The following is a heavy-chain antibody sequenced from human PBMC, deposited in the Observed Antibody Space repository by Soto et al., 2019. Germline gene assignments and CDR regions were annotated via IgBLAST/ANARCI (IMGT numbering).Heavy chain of an antibody. Sequence: PSETLSLTCTVSGGSISSYYWSCIRQPPGKGLEWIGYIYYSGSTNYNPSLKSRVTISVDTSKNQFSLKLSSVTAADTAVYYCARTFLYYFDYWGQGTLVTVSS. V-gene: IGHV4-59*01. CDR1: GGSISSYY. CDR3: ARTFLYYFDY. J-gene: IGHJ4*02. CDR2: IYYSGST. D-gene: IGHD3-16*01.